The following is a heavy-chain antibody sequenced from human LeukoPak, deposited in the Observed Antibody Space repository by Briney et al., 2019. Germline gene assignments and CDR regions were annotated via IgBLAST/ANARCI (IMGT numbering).Heavy chain of an antibody. CDR2: ISSGSSYT. D-gene: IGHD3-22*01. CDR3: ARDRGVHYDSSGYYDY. V-gene: IGHV3-11*06. J-gene: IGHJ4*02. Sequence: MAGGSLRLSCAASGFTFSDYYMSWIRQAPGKGLEWVSYISSGSSYTNYADSVKGRFTISRDNAKDSLYLQMNSLRAEDTAVYYCARDRGVHYDSSGYYDYWGQGTLVTVSS. CDR1: GFTFSDYY.